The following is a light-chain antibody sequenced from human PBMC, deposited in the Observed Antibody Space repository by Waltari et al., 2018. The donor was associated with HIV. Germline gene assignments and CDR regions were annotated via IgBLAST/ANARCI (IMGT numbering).Light chain of an antibody. Sequence: EIVMTQSPATLSVSPGERATLSCRASQSVSSNLAWYQQKPGQAPRLLIYGASTRATGSPARFSGSGSGTEFTLTINSLRSEDFAVYYCQQYNNWPPERTFGQGTKVEIK. V-gene: IGKV3-15*01. CDR1: QSVSSN. CDR3: QQYNNWPPERT. J-gene: IGKJ1*01. CDR2: GAS.